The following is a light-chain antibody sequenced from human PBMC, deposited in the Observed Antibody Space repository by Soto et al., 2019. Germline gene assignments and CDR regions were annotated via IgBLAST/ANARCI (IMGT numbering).Light chain of an antibody. V-gene: IGKV3-11*01. CDR3: QQRSNWPPRLT. CDR2: DAS. J-gene: IGKJ4*01. CDR1: QSVSSY. Sequence: EIVLTQSPATLSLSPGERATLSCRARQSVSSYLAWYQQKPGQAPRLLIYDASNRATGTPARFSGRGSGTAFTLTISSLEPEDFAVYYCQQRSNWPPRLTFGGGTKVEIK.